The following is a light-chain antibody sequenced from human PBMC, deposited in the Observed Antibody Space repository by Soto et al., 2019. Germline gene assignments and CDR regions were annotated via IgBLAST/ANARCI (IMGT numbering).Light chain of an antibody. V-gene: IGKV3-20*01. CDR2: DAS. CDR1: QSVSNNY. J-gene: IGKJ1*01. Sequence: EIVLTQSPGTLSLSPGERATLSCRASQSVSNNYLAWYQHKPGQAPRLLIYDASTRATGIPDRFSGSGSGTDFTLTINRLEPEDFAVYFCQQYYSSPPRTFGQGTKVDIK. CDR3: QQYYSSPPRT.